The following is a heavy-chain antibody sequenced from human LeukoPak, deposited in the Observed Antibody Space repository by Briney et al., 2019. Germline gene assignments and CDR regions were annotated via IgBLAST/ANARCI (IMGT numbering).Heavy chain of an antibody. J-gene: IGHJ4*02. V-gene: IGHV3-53*01. CDR1: GFTVSSNY. D-gene: IGHD6-13*01. Sequence: GGSLRLSCAASGFTVSSNYMSWVRQAREKGLEWVSVIYRGASTNYADSVKGRFTVSRDNSKNTLYLQMNSLRAEDTAVYYCARGGARQQLVENYFDYWGQGTLVTVYS. CDR3: ARGGARQQLVENYFDY. CDR2: IYRGAST.